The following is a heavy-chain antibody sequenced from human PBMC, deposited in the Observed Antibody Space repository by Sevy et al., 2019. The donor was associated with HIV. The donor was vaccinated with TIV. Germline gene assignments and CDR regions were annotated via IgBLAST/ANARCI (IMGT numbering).Heavy chain of an antibody. CDR2: INPSGGST. Sequence: ASVKVSCKASGYTFTSYYMHWVRQAPGQGLEWMGIINPSGGSTSYAQKFQGRVTMTRDTSTSTVYMELSSLRSEETAVYYCARDQTRYCSSTSCYEFDYWGQGTLVTVSS. D-gene: IGHD2-2*01. CDR3: ARDQTRYCSSTSCYEFDY. V-gene: IGHV1-46*01. J-gene: IGHJ4*02. CDR1: GYTFTSYY.